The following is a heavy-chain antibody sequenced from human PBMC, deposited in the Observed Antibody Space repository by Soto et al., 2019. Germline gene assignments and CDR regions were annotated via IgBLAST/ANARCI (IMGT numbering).Heavy chain of an antibody. CDR2: IIPIFGTA. D-gene: IGHD3-10*01. V-gene: IGHV1-69*01. J-gene: IGHJ3*01. Sequence: QVLLVQSGTEVKKPGSSVKVSCQASGGTSSDYALTWVRQAPGQGLEWMGGIIPIFGTANYAQRFQGRVSITADESSSTAYMELSSLKSEDTAVCYCAGSFKYGSGTFDALDVWGHGTMVMVSS. CDR1: GGTSSDYA. CDR3: AGSFKYGSGTFDALDV.